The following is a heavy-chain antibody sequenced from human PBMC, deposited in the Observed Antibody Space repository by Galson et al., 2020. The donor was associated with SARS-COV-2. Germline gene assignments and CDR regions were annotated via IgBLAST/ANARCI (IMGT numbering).Heavy chain of an antibody. J-gene: IGHJ3*02. V-gene: IGHV4-39*07. CDR3: ARADFANDAFDI. CDR2: IYYSGST. Sequence: SETLSLTCSVSGVSISSSTYYWGWIRQPPGKGLEWIGSIYYSGSTYYNPSLMSRATISGDTSKNQFSLKLSSVPAADTAVYYCARADFANDAFDIWGQGTMV. D-gene: IGHD3-3*01. CDR1: GVSISSSTYY.